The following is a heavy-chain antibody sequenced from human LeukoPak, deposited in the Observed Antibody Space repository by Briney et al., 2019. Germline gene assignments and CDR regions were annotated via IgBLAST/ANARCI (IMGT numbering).Heavy chain of an antibody. J-gene: IGHJ4*02. D-gene: IGHD6-6*01. Sequence: SETLSLTCTVSGGSISSSSYYWGWIRQPPGKGLEWIGSIYYSGSTNYNPSLKSRVTISVDTSKNQFSLKLSSVTAADTAVYYCARLYSSSSDYFDYWGQGTLVTVSS. CDR1: GGSISSSSYY. CDR2: IYYSGST. V-gene: IGHV4-39*01. CDR3: ARLYSSSSDYFDY.